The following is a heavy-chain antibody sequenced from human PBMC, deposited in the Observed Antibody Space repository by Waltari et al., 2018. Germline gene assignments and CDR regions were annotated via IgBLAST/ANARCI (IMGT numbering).Heavy chain of an antibody. D-gene: IGHD3-16*01. CDR3: AKDMGGGDY. V-gene: IGHV3-30*02. Sequence: QVQLVESGGGVVQPGGSLRLSCAASGFTLSSYGMHWVRQAPGKGLEWVACIRYDGSNKYYADSVKGRFTISRDNSKNTLYLQMNSLRAEDTAVYYCAKDMGGGDYWGQGTLVTVSS. CDR1: GFTLSSYG. CDR2: IRYDGSNK. J-gene: IGHJ4*02.